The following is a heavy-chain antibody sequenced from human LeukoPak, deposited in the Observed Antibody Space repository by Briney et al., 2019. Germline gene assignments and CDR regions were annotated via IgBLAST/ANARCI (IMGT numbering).Heavy chain of an antibody. J-gene: IGHJ4*02. CDR3: ARSGGYSSPQNY. CDR1: GGSICSYH. V-gene: IGHV4-59*01. Sequence: SETLSLTCAVSGGSICSYHWSWIRQPPGKGLEWLGYIYYSGSTNYNPSLKSRVTISIDTSKNQFSLKLSSVTAADTAVYYCARSGGYSSPQNYWGQGTLVTVSS. D-gene: IGHD6-19*01. CDR2: IYYSGST.